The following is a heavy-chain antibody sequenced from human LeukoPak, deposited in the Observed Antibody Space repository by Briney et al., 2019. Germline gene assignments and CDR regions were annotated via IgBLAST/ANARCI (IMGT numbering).Heavy chain of an antibody. CDR3: ARVCSGPRSSGGICDAFDI. CDR2: ISSSSSYI. CDR1: GFTFSSYS. J-gene: IGHJ3*02. D-gene: IGHD3-10*02. V-gene: IGHV3-21*01. Sequence: GGSLRLSCAASGFTFSSYSMNWVRQAPGKGLEWVSSISSSSSYIYYADSVKGRFTISRDNAKNSLYLQMNSLRAEDTAVYYCARVCSGPRSSGGICDAFDIWGQGTMVTVSS.